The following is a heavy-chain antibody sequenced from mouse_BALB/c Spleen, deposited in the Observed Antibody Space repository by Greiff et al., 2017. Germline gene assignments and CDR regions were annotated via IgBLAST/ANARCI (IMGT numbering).Heavy chain of an antibody. V-gene: IGHV1-7*01. CDR1: GYTFTSYW. Sequence: QVQLQQSGAELAKPGASVKMSCKASGYTFTSYWMHWVKQRPGQGLEWIGYINPSTGYTEYNQKFKDKATLTADKSSSTAYMQLSSLTSEDSAVYYCARSFIATYYFDYWGQGTTLTVSS. CDR2: INPSTGYT. CDR3: ARSFIATYYFDY. J-gene: IGHJ2*01. D-gene: IGHD1-2*01.